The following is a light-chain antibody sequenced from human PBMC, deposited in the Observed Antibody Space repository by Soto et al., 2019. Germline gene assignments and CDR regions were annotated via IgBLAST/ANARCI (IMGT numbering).Light chain of an antibody. J-gene: IGKJ1*01. Sequence: EIVLTQSPGTLSLSPGERATLSCRASQSVSRSYLAWYQQKPGQAPRLLIYGASSRATGIPDRFSGSGSGTDFTLTISRLEPEDVAVYYCRQYDSSPWTFGQGTKVEIK. CDR1: QSVSRSY. CDR3: RQYDSSPWT. V-gene: IGKV3-20*01. CDR2: GAS.